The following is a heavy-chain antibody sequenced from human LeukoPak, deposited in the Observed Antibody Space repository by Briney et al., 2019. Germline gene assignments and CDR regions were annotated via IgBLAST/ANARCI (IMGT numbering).Heavy chain of an antibody. V-gene: IGHV3-30*18. Sequence: TGGSLRLSCAASGFTFSTYGMHWVRQAPGKGLEWVAVISYDGSNKYYADSVKGRFTISRDNSKNTLYLQMNSLRAEDAAVYYCAKDGSSYYDILTGYYSWFDPWGQGTLVSVPS. CDR2: ISYDGSNK. CDR3: AKDGSSYYDILTGYYSWFDP. CDR1: GFTFSTYG. D-gene: IGHD3-9*01. J-gene: IGHJ5*02.